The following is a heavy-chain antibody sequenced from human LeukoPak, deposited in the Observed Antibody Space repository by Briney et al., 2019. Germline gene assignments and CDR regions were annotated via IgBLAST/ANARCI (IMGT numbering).Heavy chain of an antibody. CDR1: GFTFSSYW. D-gene: IGHD4-17*01. V-gene: IGHV3-74*01. Sequence: GGSLRLSCAASGFTFSSYWMHWVRQAPGKGLVWVSRINSDGSSTSYADSVKGRFTISRDNAKNTLYLQMNSLRAEDTAVYYCARDEEDYGDYSPYGMDVWGQGTTVTVSS. CDR3: ARDEEDYGDYSPYGMDV. J-gene: IGHJ6*02. CDR2: INSDGSST.